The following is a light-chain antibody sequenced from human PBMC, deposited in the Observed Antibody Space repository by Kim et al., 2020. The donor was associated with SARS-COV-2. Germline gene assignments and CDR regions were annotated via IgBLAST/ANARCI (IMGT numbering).Light chain of an antibody. CDR3: QTWDSSTAV. J-gene: IGLJ2*01. Sequence: SPGGTATITCSGDKLGSKYVCWYQQKAGQSPLLVIHEDNNRPSGVPERFLVSNSGNTATLTIIATRAMDEADYYCQTWDSSTAVFGGGTQLTVL. CDR2: EDN. V-gene: IGLV3-1*01. CDR1: KLGSKY.